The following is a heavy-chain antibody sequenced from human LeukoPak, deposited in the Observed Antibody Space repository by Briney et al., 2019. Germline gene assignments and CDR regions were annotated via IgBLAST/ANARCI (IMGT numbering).Heavy chain of an antibody. V-gene: IGHV1-2*02. D-gene: IGHD2-15*01. CDR2: INPNSGGT. CDR1: GYTFTGYY. Sequence: SVKVSCKASGYTFTGYYKHWVRQAPGQGLEWMGWINPNSGGTNYAQKFQGRVTMTRDTSISTAYMELSRLRSDDTAVYYCARDLSTRTWSVVAATRAGFDPWGQGTLVTVSS. CDR3: ARDLSTRTWSVVAATRAGFDP. J-gene: IGHJ5*02.